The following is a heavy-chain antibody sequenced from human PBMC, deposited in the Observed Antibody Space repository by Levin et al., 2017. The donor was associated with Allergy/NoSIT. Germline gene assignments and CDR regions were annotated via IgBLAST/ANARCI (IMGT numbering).Heavy chain of an antibody. CDR2: ISYDGSNK. J-gene: IGHJ4*02. D-gene: IGHD3-9*01. CDR3: ATETGYDILTGYYNDY. Sequence: GESLKISCAASGFTFSSYGMHWVRQAPGKGLEWVAVISYDGSNKYYADSVKGRFTISRDNSKNTLYLQMNSLRAEDTAVYYCATETGYDILTGYYNDYWGQGTLVTVSS. V-gene: IGHV3-30*03. CDR1: GFTFSSYG.